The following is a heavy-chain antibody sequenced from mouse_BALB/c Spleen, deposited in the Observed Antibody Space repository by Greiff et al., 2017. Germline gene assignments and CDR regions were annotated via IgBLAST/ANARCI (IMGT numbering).Heavy chain of an antibody. CDR2: ISSGGGNT. CDR3: ARYKDYGSSYDY. V-gene: IGHV5-9*03. J-gene: IGHJ2*01. Sequence: EVQVVESGGGLVKPGGSLKLSCAASGFTFSSYTMSWVRQTPEKRLEWVATISSGGGNTYYPDSVKGRFTISRDNAKNNLYLQMSSLRSEDTALYYCARYKDYGSSYDYWGQGTTLTVSS. CDR1: GFTFSSYT. D-gene: IGHD1-1*01.